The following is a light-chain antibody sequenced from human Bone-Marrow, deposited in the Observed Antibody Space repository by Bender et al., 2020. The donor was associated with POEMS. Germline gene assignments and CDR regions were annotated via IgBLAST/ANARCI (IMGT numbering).Light chain of an antibody. CDR1: NSNIGSNY. Sequence: QSVLTQPPSLSAAPGHKVTISCSGSNSNIGSNYVSWYYQVPGTAPKLLIYGYNNRPSGVPDRFSGSKSGTSASLAITGLQAEDEGDYYCQSYDNSLGGWVFGGGTKLTVL. CDR2: GYN. J-gene: IGLJ3*02. V-gene: IGLV1-40*02. CDR3: QSYDNSLGGWV.